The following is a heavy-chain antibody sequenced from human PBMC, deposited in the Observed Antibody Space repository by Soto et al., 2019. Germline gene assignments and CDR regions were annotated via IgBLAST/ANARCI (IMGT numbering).Heavy chain of an antibody. Sequence: EVQLVESGGGLVKPGGSLRLSCAASGFTFSSYSMNWVRQAPGKGLEWVSSISSSSSYIYYADSVKGRFTISRDNAKNSLYLQMNSLRAEDTAVYYCARGLGRSSGWYISYWGQGTLVTVSS. V-gene: IGHV3-21*01. J-gene: IGHJ4*02. CDR2: ISSSSSYI. CDR1: GFTFSSYS. D-gene: IGHD6-19*01. CDR3: ARGLGRSSGWYISY.